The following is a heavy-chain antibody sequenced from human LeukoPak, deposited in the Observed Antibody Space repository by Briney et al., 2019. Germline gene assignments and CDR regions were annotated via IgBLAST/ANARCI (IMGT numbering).Heavy chain of an antibody. D-gene: IGHD3-3*01. V-gene: IGHV3-23*01. CDR2: ISGSGGST. Sequence: GGSLRLSCAASGFTFSSYAMSWVRQAPGKGLEWVSAISGSGGSTYYADSVKGRFTISRDNSKNTLYLQMNSLRAEDTAVYYCAKGKYDFWSGYYVPFDYWGQGTLVTVSS. CDR3: AKGKYDFWSGYYVPFDY. J-gene: IGHJ4*02. CDR1: GFTFSSYA.